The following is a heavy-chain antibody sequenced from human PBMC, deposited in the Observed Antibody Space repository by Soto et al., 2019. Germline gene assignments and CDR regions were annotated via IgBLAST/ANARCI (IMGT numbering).Heavy chain of an antibody. CDR2: INPNSGGT. V-gene: IGHV1-2*02. D-gene: IGHD3-9*01. Sequence: SSVKVSCKASGYTFTGYYIHWVRQAPGQGLEWVGWINPNSGGTKYPQKFQGRVTMTRDTSIRTVYMSLTGLKSDDTAVYYCARGMGLAADFDYWGQGTPVTVSS. J-gene: IGHJ4*02. CDR3: ARGMGLAADFDY. CDR1: GYTFTGYY.